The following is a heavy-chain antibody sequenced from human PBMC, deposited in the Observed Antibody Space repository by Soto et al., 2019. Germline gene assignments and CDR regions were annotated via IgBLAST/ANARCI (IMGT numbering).Heavy chain of an antibody. D-gene: IGHD3-10*01. CDR3: ARSLGTMVRGVMPLDY. Sequence: GGSLRLSCAASGFTVSSNYMSWVRQAPGKGLEWVSVIYSGGSTYYADSVKGRFTISRDNSKNTLYLQMNSLRAEDTAVYYCARSLGTMVRGVMPLDYWGQGTLVTVSS. J-gene: IGHJ4*02. CDR2: IYSGGST. CDR1: GFTVSSNY. V-gene: IGHV3-66*01.